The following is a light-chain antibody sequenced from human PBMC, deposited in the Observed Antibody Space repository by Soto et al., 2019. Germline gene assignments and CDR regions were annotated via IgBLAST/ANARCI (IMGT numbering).Light chain of an antibody. CDR1: QSVSSN. V-gene: IGKV3-20*01. CDR3: HHYGSSPFT. CDR2: GAS. Sequence: ETVVTQSPATLSASPGESATLSCRASQSVSSNLAWYQQKPGQAPRLLIFGASSRATGIPDRFSGSGSGTDFTLTISRLEPEDCAVYYCHHYGSSPFTCGPGTKVDIK. J-gene: IGKJ3*01.